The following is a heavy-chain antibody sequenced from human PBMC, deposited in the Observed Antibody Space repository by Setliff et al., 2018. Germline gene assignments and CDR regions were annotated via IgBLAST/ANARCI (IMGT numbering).Heavy chain of an antibody. CDR3: ARVTIAVAGYFDF. CDR2: VYSNGLT. V-gene: IGHV4-59*01. Sequence: SETLSLTCTVSGGSINYYYWSWIRQPPGKGLEWIGYVYSNGLTHNNPSLKSRVTISIDTSKNQYSLKLSSVTAADTAVYYCARVTIAVAGYFDFWGQGTLVTAPQ. J-gene: IGHJ4*02. D-gene: IGHD6-19*01. CDR1: GGSINYYY.